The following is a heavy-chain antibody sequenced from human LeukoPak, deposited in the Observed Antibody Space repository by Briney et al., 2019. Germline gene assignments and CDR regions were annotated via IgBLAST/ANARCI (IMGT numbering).Heavy chain of an antibody. CDR2: IKQDGSEK. CDR3: ARDVMITFGGVFVMYYFDY. D-gene: IGHD3-16*02. V-gene: IGHV3-7*01. Sequence: PGGSLRLSCAASGFTFSSYWMSWVRQAPGKGLEWVANIKQDGSEKYYVDSVKGRFTISRDNAKNSLYLQMNSLRAEDTAVYYCARDVMITFGGVFVMYYFDYWGQGTLVTVSS. CDR1: GFTFSSYW. J-gene: IGHJ4*02.